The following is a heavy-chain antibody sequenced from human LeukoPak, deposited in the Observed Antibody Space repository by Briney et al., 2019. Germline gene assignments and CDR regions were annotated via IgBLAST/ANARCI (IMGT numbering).Heavy chain of an antibody. D-gene: IGHD5-18*01. CDR2: IYYSGST. Sequence: PSETLSLTCTVSGGSISSYYWSWIRQPPGKGLEWIGYIYYSGSTNYNPSLKSRVTISVDTSKNQFSLKLSSVTAADTAVYHCARGATIHVDTAMAHWGQGTLVTVSS. J-gene: IGHJ4*02. CDR1: GGSISSYY. CDR3: ARGATIHVDTAMAH. V-gene: IGHV4-59*01.